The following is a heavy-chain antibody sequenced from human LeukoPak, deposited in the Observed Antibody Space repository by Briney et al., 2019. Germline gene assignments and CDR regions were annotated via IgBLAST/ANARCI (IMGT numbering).Heavy chain of an antibody. CDR3: ARGGYGGHFDY. J-gene: IGHJ4*02. V-gene: IGHV4-34*01. D-gene: IGHD4-23*01. CDR1: GGSFRGYY. Sequence: PSETLSLTCAVYGGSFRGYYWSWIRRPPGKGLEWLGEIRHSGSTNYNPSLKSRVTISVDTSKNHFSLKLTSVTAADTAVYYCARGGYGGHFDYWGQGTLVTVSS. CDR2: IRHSGST.